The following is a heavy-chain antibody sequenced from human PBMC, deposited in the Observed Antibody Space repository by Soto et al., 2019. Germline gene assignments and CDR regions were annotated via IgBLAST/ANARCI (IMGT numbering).Heavy chain of an antibody. CDR2: ISGSGGST. J-gene: IGHJ4*02. D-gene: IGHD3-16*02. CDR1: GFTSSSYA. V-gene: IGHV3-23*01. Sequence: EVQLLESGGGLVQPGGSLRLSCAASGFTSSSYAMSWVRQAPGKGLEWVSAISGSGGSTYYADSVKGRFTISRDNSKNTLYMHMNSLRAEDTAVYYCAKVRGDYIWGSYRGGFDYWGQGTLVTVSS. CDR3: AKVRGDYIWGSYRGGFDY.